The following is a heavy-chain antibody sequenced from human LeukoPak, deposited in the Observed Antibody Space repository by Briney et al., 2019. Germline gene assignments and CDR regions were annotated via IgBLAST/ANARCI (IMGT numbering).Heavy chain of an antibody. CDR1: GFTFSSYG. CDR3: AKDPGEAEIYYYFDY. CDR2: ISYDGSNK. Sequence: GRSLRLSCAASGFTFSSYGMHWVRQAPGKGLEWVAVISYDGSNKYYADSVKGRFTISRDNSKNTLYLQMNSLRAEDTAVYYCAKDPGEAEIYYYFDYWGQGTLVTVSS. D-gene: IGHD3-10*01. V-gene: IGHV3-30*18. J-gene: IGHJ4*02.